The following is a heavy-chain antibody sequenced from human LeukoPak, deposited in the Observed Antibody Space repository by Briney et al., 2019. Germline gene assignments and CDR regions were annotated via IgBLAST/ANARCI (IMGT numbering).Heavy chain of an antibody. V-gene: IGHV3-30*02. D-gene: IGHD2-2*01. Sequence: GGSLRLSCAASGFTFSSYAMHWVRQAPGKGLEWVAFIRYDGSNKYYADSVKGRFTISRDNSKNTLYLQMNSLRAEDTAVYYCARGRSTAFDYWGQGTLVTVSS. CDR3: ARGRSTAFDY. CDR1: GFTFSSYA. J-gene: IGHJ4*02. CDR2: IRYDGSNK.